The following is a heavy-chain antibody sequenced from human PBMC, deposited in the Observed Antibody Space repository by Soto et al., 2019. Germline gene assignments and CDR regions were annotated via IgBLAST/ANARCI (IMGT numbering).Heavy chain of an antibody. J-gene: IGHJ4*02. D-gene: IGHD1-1*01. CDR2: IWYDGSDK. CDR1: GFTFRNYG. V-gene: IGHV3-33*01. CDR3: ARGGPNGSHFDY. Sequence: VQLVESGGGVVQPGKSVRLSCAASGFTFRNYGMHWVRQAPGKRLEWVAVIWYDGSDKYYVDSVKGRFTISRDNSKNTLYLRMNSLRAEDTAVYYCARGGPNGSHFDYWGQGTLVTVSS.